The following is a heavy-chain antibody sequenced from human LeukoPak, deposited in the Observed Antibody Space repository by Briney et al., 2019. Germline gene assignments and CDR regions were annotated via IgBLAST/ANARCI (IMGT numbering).Heavy chain of an antibody. D-gene: IGHD2-8*01. J-gene: IGHJ4*02. V-gene: IGHV3-7*01. Sequence: GGSLRLSCAASGFTFSSYSMNWVRQAPGKGLEWVANIKEDGSERHYVDSVKGRFTISRDNAKNSLYLQMNSLRAEDTGVYYCEWSTSPNWGQGTLVTVSS. CDR1: GFTFSSYS. CDR3: EWSTSPN. CDR2: IKEDGSER.